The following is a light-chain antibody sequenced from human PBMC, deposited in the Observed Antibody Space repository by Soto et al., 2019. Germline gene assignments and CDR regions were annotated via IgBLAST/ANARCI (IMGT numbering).Light chain of an antibody. J-gene: IGLJ1*01. V-gene: IGLV2-14*03. CDR1: SSDVGGYNY. Sequence: QSVLTQPASVSGSPGQSITISCTGTSSDVGGYNYVSWYQHHPGKAPKLLIYDVSNRPSGISNRFSGSKSDNTASLTISGLQPEDEPDYYCSSYTTSNTRQIVFGTGTQVTAL. CDR2: DVS. CDR3: SSYTTSNTRQIV.